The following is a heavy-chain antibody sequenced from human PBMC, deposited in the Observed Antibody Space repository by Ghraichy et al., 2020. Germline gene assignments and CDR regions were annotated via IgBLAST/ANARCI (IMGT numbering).Heavy chain of an antibody. CDR1: GLTFDDYT. CDR2: ITWNGGST. Sequence: GGSLRLSCAASGLTFDDYTMHWVRQAPGKGLEWVSLITWNGGSTYYADSVKGRFTASRDNSKNSLYLKMNSLRTEDTALYYCAAEYYYDSSGCFRYWGQGTLVTVSS. CDR3: AAEYYYDSSGCFRY. V-gene: IGHV3-43*01. D-gene: IGHD3-22*01. J-gene: IGHJ4*02.